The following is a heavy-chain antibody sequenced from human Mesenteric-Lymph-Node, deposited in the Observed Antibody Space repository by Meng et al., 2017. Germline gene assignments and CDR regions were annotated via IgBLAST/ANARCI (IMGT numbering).Heavy chain of an antibody. Sequence: QVQLQQGGAGLLKPSEPLSLTCTVFGASFTGYSWTWIRQPPGKGLEWIGEVNHDGGTNYSPSLKSRVIISIDTSKNQFSLKLTAVTAKDTAVYYCARHEHYFDFWGQGTLVTVSS. CDR2: VNHDGGT. V-gene: IGHV4-34*02. CDR1: GASFTGYS. J-gene: IGHJ4*02. CDR3: ARHEHYFDF.